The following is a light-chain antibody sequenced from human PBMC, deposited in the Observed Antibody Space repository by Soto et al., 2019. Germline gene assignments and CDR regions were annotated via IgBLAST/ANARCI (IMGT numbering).Light chain of an antibody. CDR3: MQALQTPLT. Sequence: DIVMTQSPLSLPVTPGEPASISCRSSQSLLHSNGYNYLDSYLQKPGQSPQLLIYLGSNRASGVPDRFSRSGSGTDFTLKISRVEAEDVGVYYCMQALQTPLTFGGGTKVEIK. CDR2: LGS. V-gene: IGKV2-28*01. J-gene: IGKJ4*01. CDR1: QSLLHSNGYNY.